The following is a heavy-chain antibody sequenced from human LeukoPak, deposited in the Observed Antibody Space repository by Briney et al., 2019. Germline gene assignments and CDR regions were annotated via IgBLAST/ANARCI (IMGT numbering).Heavy chain of an antibody. Sequence: SETLSLTCTVSGGSISSGSYHWSWIRQPAGKGLEWIGRTNTSGSTNYNPSLKSRVTISVDTSKNQLSLKLSSVTAADTAVYYCARVLWAHLLDYWGQGTLVTVSS. CDR2: TNTSGST. CDR3: ARVLWAHLLDY. V-gene: IGHV4-61*02. CDR1: GGSISSGSYH. D-gene: IGHD2-15*01. J-gene: IGHJ4*02.